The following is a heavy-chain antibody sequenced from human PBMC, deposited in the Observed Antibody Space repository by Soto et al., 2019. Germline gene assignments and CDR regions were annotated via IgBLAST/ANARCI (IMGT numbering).Heavy chain of an antibody. CDR2: LYTGGSA. V-gene: IGHV3-53*01. CDR1: GFSVTDHY. Sequence: GGSLRLSCAASGFSVTDHYMTWVRQAPGKGLEWVSVLYTGGSAYYGDSVKGRFTISRDSSANTLYLQMNSLKVGDTAFYFCARSFNDWTTYFDYWSEGTLVTVSS. CDR3: ARSFNDWTTYFDY. J-gene: IGHJ4*02. D-gene: IGHD3-9*01.